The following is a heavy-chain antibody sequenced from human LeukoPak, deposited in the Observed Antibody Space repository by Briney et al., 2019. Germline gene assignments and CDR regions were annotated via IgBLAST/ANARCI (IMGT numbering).Heavy chain of an antibody. CDR3: ARDLGIFGDFDY. CDR1: GFSFSNFG. V-gene: IGHV3-30*02. Sequence: GGSLRLSCTTSGFSFSNFGMHWVRQAPDEGLEWLAFIRYDGSNEYSADSVKGRFTISRDNSRNTLFLQMDSLRSEDTAVYYCARDLGIFGDFDYWGQGTLVIVSS. J-gene: IGHJ4*02. CDR2: IRYDGSNE. D-gene: IGHD3-3*01.